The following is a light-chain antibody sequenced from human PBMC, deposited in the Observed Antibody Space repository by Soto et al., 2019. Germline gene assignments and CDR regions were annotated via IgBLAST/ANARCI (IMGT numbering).Light chain of an antibody. Sequence: LMTQSPATLSVSPGERAALSCRASQSVSTNLAWYQQKPGQHPRLLIYFASTRATAVPARFTAGGSGTEFTLTISSLQSDDLAVYYCQQYDKWPRTVGQGTKVEIK. J-gene: IGKJ1*01. CDR2: FAS. CDR3: QQYDKWPRT. V-gene: IGKV3-15*01. CDR1: QSVSTN.